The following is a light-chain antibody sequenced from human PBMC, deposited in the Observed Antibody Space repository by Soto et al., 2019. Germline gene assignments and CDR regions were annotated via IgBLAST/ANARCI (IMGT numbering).Light chain of an antibody. CDR2: GTS. Sequence: EIVLTQSPGTLSLSPGERATLSCWTNQSTDTRYIAWYQQRPGQAPRLLIYGTSNRATGIPDRFSGSGSGTDFTLTISRLEPDDFAVYYCQHYDSSSLYSFGQGTKLEIK. J-gene: IGKJ2*03. CDR3: QHYDSSSLYS. CDR1: QSTDTRY. V-gene: IGKV3-20*01.